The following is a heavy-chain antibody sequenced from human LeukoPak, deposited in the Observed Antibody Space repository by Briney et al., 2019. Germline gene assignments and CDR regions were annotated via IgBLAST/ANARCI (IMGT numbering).Heavy chain of an antibody. V-gene: IGHV4-39*01. CDR1: GASISSSSHY. CDR2: VHYSGST. J-gene: IGHJ3*02. D-gene: IGHD2-15*01. Sequence: SETLSLTCTVSGASISSSSHYWGWIRQPPGKGLEWMVSVHYSGSTYYNPTLKTRVTISVDLSQNQFSLRLSSVTAADTAAYSCARSYCSDTCYAVGAFDIWGQGTVVTVSS. CDR3: ARSYCSDTCYAVGAFDI.